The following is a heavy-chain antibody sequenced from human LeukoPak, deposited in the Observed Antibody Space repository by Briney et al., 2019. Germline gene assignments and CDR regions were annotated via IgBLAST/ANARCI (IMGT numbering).Heavy chain of an antibody. CDR2: IYYSGST. V-gene: IGHV4-59*08. CDR3: ARAEIYYYDSSGYPRGAFDI. Sequence: SETLSRTCTVSGCTVSSYYWSWIRQPPGKGLEWIGYIYYSGSTNYNPSLKSGVIISVDSSKTPFFVMMSSVTAADTAVYYCARAEIYYYDSSGYPRGAFDIWGQGTMVTVSS. D-gene: IGHD3-22*01. CDR1: GCTVSSYY. J-gene: IGHJ3*02.